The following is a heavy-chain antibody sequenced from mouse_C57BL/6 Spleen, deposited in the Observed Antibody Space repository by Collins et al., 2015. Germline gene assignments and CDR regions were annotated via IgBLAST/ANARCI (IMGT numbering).Heavy chain of an antibody. D-gene: IGHD2-1*01. V-gene: IGHV3-2*02. J-gene: IGHJ3*01. CDR2: ISYSGST. Sequence: DVQLQESGTWPGETSQSLSLTCTVTGYSITSDYAWNWIRQFPGNKLEWMGYISYSGSTSYNPSLKSRISITRDTSKNQFFLQLNSVTTEDTATYYCARSPIYYGNPWFAYWGQGTLVTVSA. CDR3: ARSPIYYGNPWFAY. CDR1: GYSITSDYA.